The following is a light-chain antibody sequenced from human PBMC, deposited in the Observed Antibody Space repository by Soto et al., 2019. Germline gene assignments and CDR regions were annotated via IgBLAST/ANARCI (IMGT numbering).Light chain of an antibody. CDR1: QDISNH. Sequence: DIQLTQSPSSLSASVGDRVTITCQASQDISNHLNWYQQKPGKAPNLLIYDASDLETGVPSSSSGGVSGTFFSFTINRLQPEDIATYYCQKHDGVPLFGPGTKVEIK. CDR3: QKHDGVPL. V-gene: IGKV1-33*01. J-gene: IGKJ3*01. CDR2: DAS.